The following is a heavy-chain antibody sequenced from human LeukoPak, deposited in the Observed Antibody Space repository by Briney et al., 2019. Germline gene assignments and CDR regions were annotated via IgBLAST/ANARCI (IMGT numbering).Heavy chain of an antibody. CDR2: IIPIFGTA. D-gene: IGHD6-13*01. J-gene: IGHJ6*03. V-gene: IGHV1-69*06. CDR3: ARDRGIAAAGHYYYYYMDV. Sequence: GASLKVSFKTFGGGFSIFAITWVRQAPGQGLEWMGGIIPIFGTANYAQKFQGRVTITADKSTSTAYMELSSLRSEDTAVYYCARDRGIAAAGHYYYYYMDVWGKGTTVTVSS. CDR1: GGGFSIFA.